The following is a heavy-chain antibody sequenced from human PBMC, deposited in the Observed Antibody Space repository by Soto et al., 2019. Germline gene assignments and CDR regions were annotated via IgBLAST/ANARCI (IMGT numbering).Heavy chain of an antibody. CDR2: IFPSGTT. CDR1: GGSLTSGTYS. Sequence: SETLSLTCAVSGGSLTSGTYSWTWIRQPPGKGLEWIGYIFPSGTTYYNTSVKSRVSISIDVSKNQFSLNLRSLTAADTAVYYCARGREFDSWGQGTLVTVSS. J-gene: IGHJ4*02. V-gene: IGHV4-30-2*01. CDR3: ARGREFDS.